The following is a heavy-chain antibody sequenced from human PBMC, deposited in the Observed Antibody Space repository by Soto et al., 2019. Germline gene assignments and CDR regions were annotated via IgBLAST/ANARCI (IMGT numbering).Heavy chain of an antibody. J-gene: IGHJ6*02. CDR2: ITNTGGGT. V-gene: IGHV3-23*01. CDR3: ASRPRYYNMDV. CDR1: GFMFNTYA. Sequence: GGSLRLSCAASGFMFNTYAMTWVRQAPGKGLEWVATITNTGGGTYYADSVKGRFTISRDNFNNRLYLQMYSLRAEAPAVYFCASRPRYYNMDVRGQGTTVAASS.